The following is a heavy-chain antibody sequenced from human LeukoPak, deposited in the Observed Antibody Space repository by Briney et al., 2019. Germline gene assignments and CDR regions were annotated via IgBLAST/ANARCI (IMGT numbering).Heavy chain of an antibody. Sequence: SETLSLTCTVSGGSISSYYWSWIRQPPGKGLEWIGYIYYSGSTNYNPSLKSRVTISVDTSKNKFSLKLSSVTAADTAVYYCARYVWGSYPTFEDYWGQGTLSPSPQ. CDR1: GGSISSYY. D-gene: IGHD3-16*02. CDR2: IYYSGST. CDR3: ARYVWGSYPTFEDY. V-gene: IGHV4-59*01. J-gene: IGHJ4*02.